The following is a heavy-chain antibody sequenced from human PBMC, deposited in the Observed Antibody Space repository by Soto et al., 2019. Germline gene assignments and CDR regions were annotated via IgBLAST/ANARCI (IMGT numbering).Heavy chain of an antibody. V-gene: IGHV4-4*07. CDR1: GASISGFY. CDR3: VRDGTKALRDWFDP. D-gene: IGHD1-1*01. CDR2: IYATGTT. J-gene: IGHJ5*02. Sequence: SETLSLTCTVSGASISGFYWSWIRKSAGKGLEWIGRIYATGTTDYNPSLKSRVVMSVDTSKKQFSLKLRSVTAADTAVYYCVRDGTKALRDWFDPWGQGISVTVSS.